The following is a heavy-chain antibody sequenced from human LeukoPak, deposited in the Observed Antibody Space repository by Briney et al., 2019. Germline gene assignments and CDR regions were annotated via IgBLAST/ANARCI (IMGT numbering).Heavy chain of an antibody. J-gene: IGHJ3*02. CDR2: ISYDGSNK. Sequence: GGSLGLSCAASGFTFSSYAMHWVRQAPGKGLEWVAVISYDGSNKYYADSVKGRVTISRDNSKNTLYLQMNSLGAEDTAVYYCARSQLRYFDWFPPAHDAFDIWGQGTMVTVSS. CDR1: GFTFSSYA. V-gene: IGHV3-30-3*01. CDR3: ARSQLRYFDWFPPAHDAFDI. D-gene: IGHD3-9*01.